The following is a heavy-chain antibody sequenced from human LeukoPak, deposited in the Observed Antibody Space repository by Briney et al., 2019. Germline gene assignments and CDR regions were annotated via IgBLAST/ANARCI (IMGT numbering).Heavy chain of an antibody. V-gene: IGHV3-48*03. CDR2: ISSSGSTI. CDR3: ARAGWFGECYFDY. CDR1: SFTVSSNE. D-gene: IGHD3-10*01. J-gene: IGHJ4*02. Sequence: GGSLRLSCAASSFTVSSNEMNWVRQDPGNGLEWRSYISSSGSTIYYADSVKGRFTISRNKAKNSLYLQMNNLRAEDSAVYDCARAGWFGECYFDYGGQGPLVTVS.